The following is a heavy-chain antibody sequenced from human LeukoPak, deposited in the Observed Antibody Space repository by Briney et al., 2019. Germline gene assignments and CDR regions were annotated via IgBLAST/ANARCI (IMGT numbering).Heavy chain of an antibody. J-gene: IGHJ4*02. D-gene: IGHD5-12*01. CDR1: GFTFSDHY. Sequence: GGSLRLSCAASGFTFSDHYIDWVRQAPGKGLEWVAFIRYDGSNKYYADSVKGRFTISRDNSKNTLYLQMNSLRAEDTAVYYCAKDYGYALDYWGQGTLVTVSS. V-gene: IGHV3-30*02. CDR2: IRYDGSNK. CDR3: AKDYGYALDY.